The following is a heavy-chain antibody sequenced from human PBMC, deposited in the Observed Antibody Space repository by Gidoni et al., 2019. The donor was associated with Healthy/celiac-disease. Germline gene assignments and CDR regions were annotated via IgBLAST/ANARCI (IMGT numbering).Heavy chain of an antibody. CDR2: INPNSGGT. V-gene: IGHV1-2*06. J-gene: IGHJ4*02. D-gene: IGHD6-13*01. CDR3: ARGVAAAGTGRYFDY. Sequence: QVQLVQSGAEVKKPGASVKVSCKAAGYTFTGYYMHWVRQAPRQGLEWMGRINPNSGGTNYAQKFQGRVTMTRDTSISTAYMELSRLRSDDTAVYYCARGVAAAGTGRYFDYWGQGTLVTVSS. CDR1: GYTFTGYY.